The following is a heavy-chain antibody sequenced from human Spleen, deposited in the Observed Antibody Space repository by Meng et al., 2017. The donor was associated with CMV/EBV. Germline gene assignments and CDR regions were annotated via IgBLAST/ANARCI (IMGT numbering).Heavy chain of an antibody. CDR3: ARDLEESGYIYGMDV. D-gene: IGHD5-12*01. CDR1: GYTFTRNY. Sequence: ASVKVSCKASGYTFTRNYMHWVRQAPGQGLEWMGIINPSYGSTTYAQKFQGRVTMTRDTSTSTVYMELSSLRSEDTAVYYCARDLEESGYIYGMDVWGQGTTVTVSS. CDR2: INPSYGST. V-gene: IGHV1-46*01. J-gene: IGHJ6*02.